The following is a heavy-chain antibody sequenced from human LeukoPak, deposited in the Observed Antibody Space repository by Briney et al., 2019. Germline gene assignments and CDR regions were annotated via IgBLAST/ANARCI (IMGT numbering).Heavy chain of an antibody. V-gene: IGHV1-2*02. D-gene: IGHD6-13*01. CDR2: MNPNSGGT. CDR1: GYTFTGYY. CDR3: ATGYSPLYYFDY. Sequence: ASVKVSCKASGYTFTGYYMHWVRQAPGQGLEWMGWMNPNSGGTNYAQKFQGRVTMTRDTSISTAYMELSRLRSDDTAVYYCATGYSPLYYFDYWGQGTLVTVSS. J-gene: IGHJ4*02.